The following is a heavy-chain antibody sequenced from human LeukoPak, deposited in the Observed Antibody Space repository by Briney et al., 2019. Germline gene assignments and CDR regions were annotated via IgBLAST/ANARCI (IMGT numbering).Heavy chain of an antibody. Sequence: SETLSLACTVSGASITSSNYYWLWLRQPPGKGLEWIGSIYYSGSTYYSPSLKRRVTISVDTSKTQFSLKLSSVTAADTAVYYCARHWLRGATKPGYMDVWGKGTTVTVSS. CDR2: IYYSGST. D-gene: IGHD1-26*01. CDR3: ARHWLRGATKPGYMDV. J-gene: IGHJ6*03. V-gene: IGHV4-39*01. CDR1: GASITSSNYY.